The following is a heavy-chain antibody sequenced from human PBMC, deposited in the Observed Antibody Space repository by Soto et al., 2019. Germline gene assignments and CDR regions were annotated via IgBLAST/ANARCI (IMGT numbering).Heavy chain of an antibody. CDR3: AGDLYVVVTATADYFDY. D-gene: IGHD2-21*02. Sequence: GAAVKVSCKASGYTFPSYYMHWVRQAPGQGLEWMGIINPSGGSTSYAQKFQGRVTMTRDTSTSTVYMELSSLRSEDTAVYYCAGDLYVVVTATADYFDYWGQGTLVTVSS. CDR2: INPSGGST. J-gene: IGHJ4*02. CDR1: GYTFPSYY. V-gene: IGHV1-46*01.